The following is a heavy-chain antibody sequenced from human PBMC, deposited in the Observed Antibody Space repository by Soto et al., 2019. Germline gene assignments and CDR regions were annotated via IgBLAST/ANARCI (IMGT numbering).Heavy chain of an antibody. CDR3: ARGVRYYYDSSGCWFDP. V-gene: IGHV1-69*13. J-gene: IGHJ5*02. CDR1: GGTFSSYA. D-gene: IGHD3-22*01. Sequence: ASVKVSCKASGGTFSSYAISWVRQAPGQGLEWMGGIIPIFGTANYAQKFQGRVTITADESTSTAYMELSSLRSEDTAVYYCARGVRYYYDSSGCWFDPWGQGTLVTVSS. CDR2: IIPIFGTA.